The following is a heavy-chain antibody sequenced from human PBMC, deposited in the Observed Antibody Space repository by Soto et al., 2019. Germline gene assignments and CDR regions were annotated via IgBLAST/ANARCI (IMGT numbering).Heavy chain of an antibody. CDR3: VKGEYYYDSSGYYSYYYYGMDA. CDR1: GFTFSIYA. CDR2: ISTNGGST. J-gene: IGHJ6*02. Sequence: GGSLRLSCSASGFTFSIYAMHWVRQAPGKGLEYVSSISTNGGSTDYADSVKGRFTISRDNSKNTVYLQMSSLRVEDTAVYYCVKGEYYYDSSGYYSYYYYGMDAWGQGTTVTVSS. D-gene: IGHD3-22*01. V-gene: IGHV3-64D*06.